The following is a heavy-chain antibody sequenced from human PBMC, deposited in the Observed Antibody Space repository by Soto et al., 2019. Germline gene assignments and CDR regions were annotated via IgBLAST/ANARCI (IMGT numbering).Heavy chain of an antibody. CDR1: GFTFSSYP. CDR2: ISYDVSTK. V-gene: IGHV3-30-3*01. CDR3: ARGRGSYSFDY. Sequence: ESGGGVVQPGRSLRLSCAASGFTFSSYPMHWVRQAPGKGLEWVAIISYDVSTKYYAGSVKGRFTISRDNSKNTLYLQMNSLTAEDTAVYYCARGRGSYSFDYWGQGTLVTVSS. J-gene: IGHJ4*02. D-gene: IGHD1-26*01.